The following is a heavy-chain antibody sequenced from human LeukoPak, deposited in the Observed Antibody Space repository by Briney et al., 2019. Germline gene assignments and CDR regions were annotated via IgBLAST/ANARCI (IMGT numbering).Heavy chain of an antibody. CDR2: ISSSGSTI. Sequence: GGSLRLSCAASGFTFSDYYMSWIRQAPGKGLEWVSHISSSGSTIYYADSVKGRFTISRDNAKNSLYLQMNSLRAEDTAVYYCARGSYFRVLYYYYMDVWGKGTTVTVSS. CDR3: ARGSYFRVLYYYYMDV. J-gene: IGHJ6*03. V-gene: IGHV3-11*01. CDR1: GFTFSDYY. D-gene: IGHD2/OR15-2a*01.